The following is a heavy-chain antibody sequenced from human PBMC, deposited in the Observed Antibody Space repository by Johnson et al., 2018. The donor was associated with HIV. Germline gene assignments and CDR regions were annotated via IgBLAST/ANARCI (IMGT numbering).Heavy chain of an antibody. CDR3: ARGSYDGDAFDI. D-gene: IGHD1-26*01. CDR1: GFTFTNYW. CDR2: IKQDGSEK. J-gene: IGHJ3*02. V-gene: IGHV3-7*02. Sequence: VQLVESGGGLVQPGGSLRLSCAASGFTFTNYWMSWVRQATGKGLEWVANIKQDGSEKYYVDSVKGRFTISRDNAKNSLYLQLNSLRAGDTALYYCARGSYDGDAFDIWGQGTMVTVSS.